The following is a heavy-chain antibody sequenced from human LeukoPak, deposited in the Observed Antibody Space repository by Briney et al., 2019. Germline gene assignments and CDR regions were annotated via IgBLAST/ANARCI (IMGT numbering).Heavy chain of an antibody. CDR1: GFTFSSYS. D-gene: IGHD2-15*01. J-gene: IGHJ5*02. Sequence: GGSLRLSCAPSGFTFSSYSMNWVRQAPGKGLEWVAAISNGNTYYADSVRGRFAISRDDSKNMVYLQMNSLRDEDTALYYCVREAGYCASVCLKSNWFDPWGQGTQVTVSS. V-gene: IGHV3-21*04. CDR2: ISNGNT. CDR3: VREAGYCASVCLKSNWFDP.